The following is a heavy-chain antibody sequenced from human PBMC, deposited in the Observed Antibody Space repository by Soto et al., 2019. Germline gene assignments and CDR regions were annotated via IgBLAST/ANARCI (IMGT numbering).Heavy chain of an antibody. D-gene: IGHD2-15*01. V-gene: IGHV3-33*01. J-gene: IGHJ4*02. CDR1: GFTFSSYG. CDR3: ARDWDLGYCSGGSCNRWDY. Sequence: QVQLVESGGGVVQPGRSLRLSCAACGFTFSSYGMHWVRQAPGKGLEWVAVIWYDGSNKYYADSVKGRFTISRDNSKNTLYLQMNSLRAEDTAVYYCARDWDLGYCSGGSCNRWDYWGQGTLVTVSS. CDR2: IWYDGSNK.